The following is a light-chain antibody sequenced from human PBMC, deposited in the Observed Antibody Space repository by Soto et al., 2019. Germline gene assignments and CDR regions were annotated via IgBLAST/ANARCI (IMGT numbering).Light chain of an antibody. Sequence: QSALTQPRSVSGSPGQSVTISCTGTNSDVGDYNYVSWYQQHPGKAPKLIIYDVSKRPSGVPDRFSGSKSGNTASLTISGLQAEDEADYYCCSYAGSYTRLFGGGTKLTVL. CDR1: NSDVGDYNY. J-gene: IGLJ2*01. V-gene: IGLV2-11*01. CDR3: CSYAGSYTRL. CDR2: DVS.